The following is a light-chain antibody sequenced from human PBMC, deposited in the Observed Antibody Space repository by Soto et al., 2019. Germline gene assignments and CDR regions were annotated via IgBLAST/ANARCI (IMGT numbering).Light chain of an antibody. CDR2: GAS. CDR3: QQDNNWPPWT. V-gene: IGKV3-15*01. Sequence: EVVMTQSPATLSVSPGERATLSCRASQSVSSNLAWYQQKPGQAPRLLIYGASTRATGIPARFSGSGSGTEFTLTLSSLQSEDFAVYYCQQDNNWPPWTFGQGPKVEIK. CDR1: QSVSSN. J-gene: IGKJ1*01.